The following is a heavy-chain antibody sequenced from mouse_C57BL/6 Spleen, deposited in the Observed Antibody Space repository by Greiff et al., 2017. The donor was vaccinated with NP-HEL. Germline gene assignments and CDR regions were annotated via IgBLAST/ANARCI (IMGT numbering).Heavy chain of an antibody. Sequence: QVQLKESGPELVKPGASVKISCKASGYAFSSSWMNWVKQRPGKGLEWIGRIYPGDGDTNYNGKFKGKATLTADKSSSTAYMQLSSLTSEDSAVYFCAREIKGYYFDYWGQGTTLTVSS. CDR3: AREIKGYYFDY. CDR1: GYAFSSSW. V-gene: IGHV1-82*01. CDR2: IYPGDGDT. D-gene: IGHD2-4*01. J-gene: IGHJ2*01.